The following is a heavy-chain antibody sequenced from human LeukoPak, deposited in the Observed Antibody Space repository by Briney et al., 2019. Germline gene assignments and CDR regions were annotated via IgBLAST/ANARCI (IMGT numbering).Heavy chain of an antibody. CDR2: IHPRRGDK. J-gene: IGHJ4*02. Sequence: ASVKVSCKTSGYSFTAFYIHWVRQAPGQGLEWMGWIHPRRGDKTYAHRFQGRVTMTRAPSTSTAYLDLRGLRSDDTAVYYCARDGDYGTGSYYRGCIDSWGQGTPVTVSP. CDR3: ARDGDYGTGSYYRGCIDS. V-gene: IGHV1-2*02. CDR1: GYSFTAFY. D-gene: IGHD3-10*01.